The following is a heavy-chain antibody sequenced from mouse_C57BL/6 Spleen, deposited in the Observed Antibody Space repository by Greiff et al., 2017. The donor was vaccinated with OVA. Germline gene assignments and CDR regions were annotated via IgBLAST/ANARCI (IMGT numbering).Heavy chain of an antibody. CDR2: IDPSDSYT. D-gene: IGHD4-1*01. V-gene: IGHV1-69*01. Sequence: VQLQQSGAELVMPGASVKLSCKASGYTFTSYWMHWVKQRPGQGLEWIGEIDPSDSYTNYNQKFKGKSTLTVDKSSSTAYMQLSSLTSEDSAVYYCARDWDGFAYWGQGTLVTVSA. CDR1: GYTFTSYW. J-gene: IGHJ3*01. CDR3: ARDWDGFAY.